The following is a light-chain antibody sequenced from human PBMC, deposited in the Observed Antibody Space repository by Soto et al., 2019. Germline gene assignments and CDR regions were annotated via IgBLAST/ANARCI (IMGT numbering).Light chain of an antibody. CDR3: QQRDNWPPWT. CDR1: QSISSY. CDR2: DAS. V-gene: IGKV3-11*01. J-gene: IGKJ1*01. Sequence: EIVLTQSPSTLSFSPWERATLSFMASQSISSYLAWYQQKPGQAPRLLIYDASNRATGIPARFSGSGSGTDFTLTISSLEPEDFAVYYCQQRDNWPPWTFGQGTKVDIK.